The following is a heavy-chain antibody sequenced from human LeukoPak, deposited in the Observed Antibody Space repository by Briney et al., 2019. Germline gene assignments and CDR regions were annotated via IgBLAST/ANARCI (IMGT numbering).Heavy chain of an antibody. V-gene: IGHV3-21*01. CDR1: GFTFSSYS. Sequence: GGSLRLSCAASGFTFSSYSMNWVRQAPGKGLEWVSSISSSSSYIYYADSVKGRFTISRDNAKNSLYLQMNSLRAEDTAVYYCARGAGIAVAGMVDYWGQGTLVTVSS. CDR2: ISSSSSYI. CDR3: ARGAGIAVAGMVDY. J-gene: IGHJ4*02. D-gene: IGHD6-19*01.